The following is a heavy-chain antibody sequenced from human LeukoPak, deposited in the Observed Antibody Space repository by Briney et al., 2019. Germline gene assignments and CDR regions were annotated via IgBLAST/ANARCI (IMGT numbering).Heavy chain of an antibody. CDR2: ISWNSGSI. CDR1: GFTFDDYA. D-gene: IGHD1-26*01. V-gene: IGHV3-9*01. CDR3: AKGRIVGASRGGFDY. J-gene: IGHJ4*02. Sequence: PGRSLRLSCAAAGFTFDDYAMHWVRQAPGKGLEWVSGISWNSGSIGYADSVKGRFTISRDNAKNSLYLQMNSLRAEDTALYYCAKGRIVGASRGGFDYWGQGTLVTVSS.